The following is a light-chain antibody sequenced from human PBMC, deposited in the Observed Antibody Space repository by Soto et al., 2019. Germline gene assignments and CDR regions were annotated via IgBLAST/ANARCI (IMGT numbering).Light chain of an antibody. Sequence: DIQMTQSPSTLSASVGDRVTITCRASQSISRSLAWYQQKPGKAPNLLIYDVSSLESGVPSRFSGSGFGTEFTLTISSLQPDDFATYYCQQYNSYLLTFGPGTTVDTK. CDR1: QSISRS. CDR2: DVS. V-gene: IGKV1-5*01. J-gene: IGKJ3*01. CDR3: QQYNSYLLT.